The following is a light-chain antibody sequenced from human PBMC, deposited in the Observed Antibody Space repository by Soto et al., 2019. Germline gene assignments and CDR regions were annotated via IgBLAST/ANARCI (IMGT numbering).Light chain of an antibody. J-gene: IGLJ2*01. CDR2: EVT. CDR1: SSDVGGYNF. V-gene: IGLV2-8*01. Sequence: QYALTQPPSASGSPGQSVTISCTGTSSDVGGYNFVSWYQQHPGKVPKLMIYEVTKRPSGVPDRFSGSKSGNTASLTVSGLQAEDEADYYCASYAGSITLFGGGTKVTVL. CDR3: ASYAGSITL.